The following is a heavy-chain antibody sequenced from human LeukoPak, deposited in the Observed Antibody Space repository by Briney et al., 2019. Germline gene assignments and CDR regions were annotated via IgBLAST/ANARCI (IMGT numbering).Heavy chain of an antibody. D-gene: IGHD6-19*01. Sequence: GGSLRLSCAASGFTFSSYSMNWVRQAPGKGLEWVSSISSSSSYIYYADSVKGRFTISRDNSKNTLYLQMNSLRAEDTAVYYCAKISRNSSGWSLSSYFDYWGQGTLVTVSS. CDR2: ISSSSSYI. J-gene: IGHJ4*02. V-gene: IGHV3-21*04. CDR1: GFTFSSYS. CDR3: AKISRNSSGWSLSSYFDY.